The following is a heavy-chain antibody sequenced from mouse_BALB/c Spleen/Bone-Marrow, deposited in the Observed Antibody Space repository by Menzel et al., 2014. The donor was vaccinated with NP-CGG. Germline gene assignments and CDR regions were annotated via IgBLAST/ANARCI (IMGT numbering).Heavy chain of an antibody. J-gene: IGHJ2*01. Sequence: EVKLVESGGGLVKPGGSLKLSCAASGFTFXSYAMSWIRQTPEKRLEWVATISSGGNYTYYPDSVKGRFTISRDNAKNTLYRQMSSLRSEDTAMYYCARPNTDYFDYWGQGTTLTVSS. V-gene: IGHV5-9-1*01. CDR1: GFTFXSYA. CDR2: ISSGGNYT. CDR3: ARPNTDYFDY. D-gene: IGHD5-1-1*01.